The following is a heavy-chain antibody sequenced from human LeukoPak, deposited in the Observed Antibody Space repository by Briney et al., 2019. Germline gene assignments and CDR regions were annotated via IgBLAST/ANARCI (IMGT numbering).Heavy chain of an antibody. J-gene: IGHJ4*02. CDR3: ARDRSDSSGYYGGYYFDY. CDR2: ISYDGSNK. Sequence: QPGGSLRLSCAASGFTFSTYGMHWVRQAPGKGLEWVAIISYDGSNKYYADSVKGRFTISRDNSKNTLYLQMNSLRAEDTAVYYCARDRSDSSGYYGGYYFDYWGQGTLVTVSS. V-gene: IGHV3-30*03. D-gene: IGHD3-22*01. CDR1: GFTFSTYG.